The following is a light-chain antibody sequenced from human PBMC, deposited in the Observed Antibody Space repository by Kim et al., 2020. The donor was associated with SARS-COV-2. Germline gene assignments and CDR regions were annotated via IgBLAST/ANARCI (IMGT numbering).Light chain of an antibody. CDR1: KLGDKY. Sequence: SYELTQPPSLYVSPGQTASITCSGDKLGDKYACWYQQKPGQSPVLVIYQDSKRPSGIPERFSGSNSGNTATLTISGTQAMDEADYYCQAWDSSRVFGGGTKLTVL. CDR3: QAWDSSRV. J-gene: IGLJ3*02. CDR2: QDS. V-gene: IGLV3-1*01.